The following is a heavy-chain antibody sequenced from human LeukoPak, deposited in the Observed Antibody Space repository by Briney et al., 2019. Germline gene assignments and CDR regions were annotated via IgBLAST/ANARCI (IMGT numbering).Heavy chain of an antibody. CDR1: GYTFTSYD. D-gene: IGHD3-3*01. V-gene: IGHV1-8*01. CDR2: MNPYSGNT. Sequence: ASVKVSCEASGYTFTSYDINWVRQAAGQGLEWMGWMNPYSGNTGYAQKFQGRVTMTRDTSANTVYMEVSSLTPEDTAIYYCARVGIGSLAVTIFFWGQGTLVAVSS. CDR3: ARVGIGSLAVTIFF. J-gene: IGHJ4*02.